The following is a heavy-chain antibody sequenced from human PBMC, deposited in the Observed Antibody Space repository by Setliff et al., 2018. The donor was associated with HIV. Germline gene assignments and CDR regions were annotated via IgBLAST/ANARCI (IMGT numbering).Heavy chain of an antibody. Sequence: SVKVSCKASCGTFRSYAISWVRQAPGQRLEWMGGNIPIFGTANYAQKFQGRVTITTDESTSKAYMELSSLRSEDTAVYYCARLTRHCGGDCLAFDIWGQGTMVTVSS. J-gene: IGHJ3*02. V-gene: IGHV1-69*05. CDR1: CGTFRSYA. CDR3: ARLTRHCGGDCLAFDI. D-gene: IGHD2-21*02. CDR2: NIPIFGTA.